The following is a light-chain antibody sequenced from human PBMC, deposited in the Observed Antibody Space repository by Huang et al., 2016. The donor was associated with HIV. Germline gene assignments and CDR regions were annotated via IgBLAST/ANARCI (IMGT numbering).Light chain of an antibody. V-gene: IGKV6-21*02. Sequence: EIVLTQSPDFQSVTPKEKITITCRASQNIGNSLHWYQQKPDQSPQLLIKYASQTISGVPSRFSGSGSGTDFTLTINNPEAGDAATYYCHQSSSLPYTFGQGTKLEIK. J-gene: IGKJ2*01. CDR2: YAS. CDR1: QNIGNS. CDR3: HQSSSLPYT.